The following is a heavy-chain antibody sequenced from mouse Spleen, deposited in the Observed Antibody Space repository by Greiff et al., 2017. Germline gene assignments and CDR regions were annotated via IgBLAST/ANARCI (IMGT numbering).Heavy chain of an antibody. D-gene: IGHD3-3*01. Sequence: VQLQQSGPELVKPGASVKISCKASGYSFTGYYMNWVKQSPEKSLEWIGEINPSTGGTTYNQKFKAKATLTVDKSSSTAYMQLKSLTSEDSAVYYCARSGHRQPAFAYWGQGTLVTVSA. V-gene: IGHV1-42*01. CDR1: GYSFTGYY. J-gene: IGHJ3*01. CDR3: ARSGHRQPAFAY. CDR2: INPSTGGT.